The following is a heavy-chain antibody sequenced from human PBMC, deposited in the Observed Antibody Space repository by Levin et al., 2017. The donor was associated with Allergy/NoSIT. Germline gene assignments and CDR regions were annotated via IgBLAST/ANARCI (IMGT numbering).Heavy chain of an antibody. CDR2: INHSGST. CDR1: GGSFSGYY. Sequence: PSETLSLTCAVYGGSFSGYYWSWIRQPPGKGLEWIGEINHSGSTNYNPSLKSRVTISVDTSKNQFSLKLSSVTAADTAVYYCARGRRPYGSGSYYTIWFDPWGQGTLVTVSS. V-gene: IGHV4-34*01. CDR3: ARGRRPYGSGSYYTIWFDP. D-gene: IGHD3-10*01. J-gene: IGHJ5*02.